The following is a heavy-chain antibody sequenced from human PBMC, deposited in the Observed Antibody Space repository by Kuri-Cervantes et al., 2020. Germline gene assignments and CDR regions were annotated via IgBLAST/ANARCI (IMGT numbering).Heavy chain of an antibody. CDR1: GFTLSSYW. Sequence: GGSLRPSCAASGFTLSSYWMSWVRQAPGKGLEWVANIKKDGSNKYYADSVKGRFTISRDNSTNTPYLQMNSLRAEDTAAYYCARDQGCGSSTSCTRGYYYGMDVWGQGTTVTVSS. CDR2: IKKDGSNK. V-gene: IGHV3-7*01. J-gene: IGHJ6*02. CDR3: ARDQGCGSSTSCTRGYYYGMDV. D-gene: IGHD2-2*01.